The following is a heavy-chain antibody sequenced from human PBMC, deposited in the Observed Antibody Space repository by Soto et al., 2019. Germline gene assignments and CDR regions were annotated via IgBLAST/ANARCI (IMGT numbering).Heavy chain of an antibody. J-gene: IGHJ4*02. CDR1: GYTFSSYG. Sequence: QVQLVQSGAEVKKPGASVTVSCKASGYTFSSYGISWVRQAPGQGLEWMGWISAYNGNTNYAQKLQGRVTMTTATSTRTAYMEVRSLRSDDTAVYYCARSIAAAVDLDYWGQGTLVTVSS. D-gene: IGHD6-13*01. CDR3: ARSIAAAVDLDY. V-gene: IGHV1-18*01. CDR2: ISAYNGNT.